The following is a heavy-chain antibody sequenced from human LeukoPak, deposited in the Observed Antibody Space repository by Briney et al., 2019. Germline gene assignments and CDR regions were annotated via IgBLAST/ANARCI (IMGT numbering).Heavy chain of an antibody. D-gene: IGHD3/OR15-3a*01. V-gene: IGHV4-39*01. CDR1: GVSISSSNSY. J-gene: IGHJ4*02. Sequence: SETLSLTCTVSGVSISSSNSYWGWIRQPPGKGLGWIGSIYYSGNTYYTASLKSQVSISIDTSKNQFSLKLTSVTAADTPVYYCARQTGSGLFILPGGQGTLVTVSS. CDR3: ARQTGSGLFILP. CDR2: IYYSGNT.